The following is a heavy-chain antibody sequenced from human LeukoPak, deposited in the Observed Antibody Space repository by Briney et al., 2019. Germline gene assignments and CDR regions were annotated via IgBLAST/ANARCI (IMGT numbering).Heavy chain of an antibody. Sequence: KPSETLSLTCTVSGGSISSSSYYWSWIRQPPGKGLEWIGYIYYDGSTNYNPSLKSRVSISVDTSKNQFSLKLSSVTAADTAVYYCARGSGSGNWYFDLWGRGTLVTVSS. CDR3: ARGSGSGNWYFDL. V-gene: IGHV4-61*01. CDR1: GGSISSSSYY. D-gene: IGHD2-15*01. CDR2: IYYDGST. J-gene: IGHJ2*01.